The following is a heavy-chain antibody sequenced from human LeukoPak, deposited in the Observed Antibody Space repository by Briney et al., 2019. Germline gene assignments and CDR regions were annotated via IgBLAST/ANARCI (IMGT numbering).Heavy chain of an antibody. D-gene: IGHD6-13*01. CDR1: GGSISSSSYY. J-gene: IGHJ4*02. CDR3: ARHGGAAGGH. Sequence: PSETLSLTCTVSGGSISSSSYYWGWIRQPPGKGLEWIGSIYYSGSTYYNPSLKSRFTISVDTSKNQLSLKLTSVTAADTAVYYCARHGGAAGGHWGQGTLVTVSS. CDR2: IYYSGST. V-gene: IGHV4-39*01.